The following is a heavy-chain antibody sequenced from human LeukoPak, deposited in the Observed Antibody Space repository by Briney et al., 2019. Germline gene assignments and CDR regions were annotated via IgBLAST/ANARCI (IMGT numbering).Heavy chain of an antibody. D-gene: IGHD3-10*01. J-gene: IGHJ4*02. CDR1: GVTFSSDA. CDR2: ICGSGGIT. V-gene: IGHV3-23*01. CDR3: APPGGSGSYSIDY. Sequence: PRGCLRLSCAAPGVTFSSDAMSSVCPSPGEGLGRGSAICGSGGITYYADSVKGRFTLSPDNSKRTLYMHMKTLRAEDTAVYYCAPPGGSGSYSIDYWGQGNLVTVSS.